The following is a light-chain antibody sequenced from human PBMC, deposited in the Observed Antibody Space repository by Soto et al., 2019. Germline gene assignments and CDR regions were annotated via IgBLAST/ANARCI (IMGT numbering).Light chain of an antibody. CDR2: GSS. J-gene: IGKJ4*02. CDR1: RRFASSY. CDR3: QQYGSSPLT. V-gene: IGKV3-20*01. Sequence: EIVLTQSPVTLSLSPGERATLSCRASRRFASSYLGWYQQKPGQAPRLLIYGSSSRANGIPDRFRGSGSGTDFTLTVSRLEPEDFAVYFWQQYGSSPLTFGGGTNVEIE.